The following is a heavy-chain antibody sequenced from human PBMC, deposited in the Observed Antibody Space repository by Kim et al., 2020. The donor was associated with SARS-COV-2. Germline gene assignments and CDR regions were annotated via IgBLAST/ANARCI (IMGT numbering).Heavy chain of an antibody. CDR3: ARGTPSYDFWSGLGSGYYYYGMDV. D-gene: IGHD3-3*01. J-gene: IGHJ6*02. CDR1: GFTFSSYA. CDR2: ISSNGGST. V-gene: IGHV3-64*01. Sequence: GGSLRLSCAASGFTFSSYAMHWVRQAPGKGLEYVSAISSNGGSTYYANSVKGRFTISRDNSKNTLYLQMGSLRAEDMAVYYCARGTPSYDFWSGLGSGYYYYGMDVWGQGTTVTVSS.